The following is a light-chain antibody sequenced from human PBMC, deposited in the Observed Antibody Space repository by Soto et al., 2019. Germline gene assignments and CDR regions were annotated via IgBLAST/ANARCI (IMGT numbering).Light chain of an antibody. V-gene: IGKV3-20*01. J-gene: IGKJ1*01. CDR1: QSVTNNY. CDR2: DAS. CDR3: QQCSFSPRT. Sequence: EVVVTQSPGTLSLSPGERATLSCRASQSVTNNYLDWFQQKPGQAPRLLIYDASIRADGIPDRFSGSGSETDFTLTISRLEPEDSAVYYCQQCSFSPRTFGQGTKVDI.